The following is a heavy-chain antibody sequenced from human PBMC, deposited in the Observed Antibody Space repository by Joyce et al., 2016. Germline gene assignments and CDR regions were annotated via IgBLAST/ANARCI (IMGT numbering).Heavy chain of an antibody. CDR1: GLTLSNYG. J-gene: IGHJ4*02. D-gene: IGHD6-25*01. Sequence: QVQLVESGGGVVQPGRSLRLSCAASGLTLSNYGVHWVRKAPGKGLELVAVISYDVIYTYYADSVKGRFTISRDNSKNTVFLEMNSLRAEDTAVYYCAKILTATYSSGWFLDYWGQGTLVTVSS. V-gene: IGHV3-30*18. CDR3: AKILTATYSSGWFLDY. CDR2: ISYDVIYT.